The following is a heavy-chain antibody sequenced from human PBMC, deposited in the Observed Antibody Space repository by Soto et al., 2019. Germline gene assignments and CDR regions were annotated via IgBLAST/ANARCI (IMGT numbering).Heavy chain of an antibody. CDR3: TCITMVRGVTKNNWFDP. J-gene: IGHJ5*02. CDR2: INHSGST. V-gene: IGHV4-34*01. CDR1: GGSFSGYY. D-gene: IGHD3-10*01. Sequence: SETLSLTCAVYGGSFSGYYWSWIRQPRGKGLEWIGEINHSGSTNYNPSLKSRVTISVDTSKNQFSLKLSSVTAADTAVYYCTCITMVRGVTKNNWFDPWGQGTLVTVSS.